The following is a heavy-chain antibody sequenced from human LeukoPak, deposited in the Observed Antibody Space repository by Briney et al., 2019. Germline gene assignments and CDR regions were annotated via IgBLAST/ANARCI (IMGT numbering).Heavy chain of an antibody. Sequence: ASVKVSCKASGYAFTSYGISWMRQAPGQGLEWMGCISAYNGNTNYAQKLQGRVTMTTDTSTSTAYMELRSLRSDDTAVYYCARADFATRLIGDAFVIWGQCTMVTVSS. J-gene: IGHJ3*02. CDR3: ARADFATRLIGDAFVI. D-gene: IGHD3-16*01. CDR2: ISAYNGNT. CDR1: GYAFTSYG. V-gene: IGHV1-18*01.